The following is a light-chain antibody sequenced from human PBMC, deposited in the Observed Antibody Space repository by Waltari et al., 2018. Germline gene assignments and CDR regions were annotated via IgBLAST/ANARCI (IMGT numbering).Light chain of an antibody. CDR1: SGSVSPTYY. J-gene: IGLJ3*02. CDR2: DTN. V-gene: IGLV8-61*01. Sequence: QTVVTQEPSLSVSPGGTVTPTCGLSSGSVSPTYYLSWYQHAPGQAPRTLIFDTNTRSSGVPDRFSGSILDNKAALTITGAQADDESDYYCVLSMGSGIWVFGGGTKLTVL. CDR3: VLSMGSGIWV.